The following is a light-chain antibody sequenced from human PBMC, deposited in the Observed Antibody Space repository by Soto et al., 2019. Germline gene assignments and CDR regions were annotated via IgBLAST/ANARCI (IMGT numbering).Light chain of an antibody. CDR1: SSDVGGYNY. J-gene: IGLJ1*01. V-gene: IGLV2-14*01. CDR3: SSYTSSRAYV. Sequence: QSALTQPASVSGSPGQSITISFTGTSSDVGGYNYVSWYQQQSGKAPKLMIHEVSNRPSGVSNRFSGSKSGNTASLTISGLQAGDEADYYCSSYTSSRAYVFGIGTKLTVL. CDR2: EVS.